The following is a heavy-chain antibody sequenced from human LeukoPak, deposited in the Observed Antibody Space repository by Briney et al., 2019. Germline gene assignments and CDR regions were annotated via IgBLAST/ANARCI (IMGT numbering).Heavy chain of an antibody. J-gene: IGHJ6*03. CDR2: IIPIFGTA. CDR3: ARGAPSSSLYYDYMDV. V-gene: IGHV1-69*05. CDR1: GGTFSSYA. Sequence: ASVKVSCKASGGTFSSYAISWVRQAPGQGLEWMGGIIPIFGTANYAQKFQGRVTITTDESTSTAYMELSSLRSEDTAVYYCARGAPSSSLYYDYMDVWGKGTTVTVSS. D-gene: IGHD6-6*01.